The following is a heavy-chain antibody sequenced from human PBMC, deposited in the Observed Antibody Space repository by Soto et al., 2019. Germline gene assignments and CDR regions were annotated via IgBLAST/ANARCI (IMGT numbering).Heavy chain of an antibody. CDR1: GYTFTSYD. J-gene: IGHJ4*02. Sequence: ASVKVSCKASGYTFTSYDINWVRQATGQGLEWMGWMNPNSGNTGYAQKFQGRVTMTRNTSISTAYMELSSLRSEDTAVYYCARSGRAKNPGYYYDSSGYYLAPNYWGQGTLVTVSS. V-gene: IGHV1-8*01. CDR2: MNPNSGNT. CDR3: ARSGRAKNPGYYYDSSGYYLAPNY. D-gene: IGHD3-22*01.